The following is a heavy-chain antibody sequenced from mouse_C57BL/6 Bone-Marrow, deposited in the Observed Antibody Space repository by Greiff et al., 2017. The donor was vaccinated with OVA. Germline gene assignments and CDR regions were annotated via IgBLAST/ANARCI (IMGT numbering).Heavy chain of an antibody. Sequence: EVKLEESGGGLVQPGGSLSLSCAASGFTFTDYYMSWVRQPPGKALEWLGFIRNKANGYTTEYSASVKGRFTISRDNSQSILYLQMNALRAEDSATYYCARADGYYGYMDYWGQGTSVTVSS. D-gene: IGHD2-3*01. CDR2: IRNKANGYTT. CDR1: GFTFTDYY. CDR3: ARADGYYGYMDY. J-gene: IGHJ4*01. V-gene: IGHV7-3*01.